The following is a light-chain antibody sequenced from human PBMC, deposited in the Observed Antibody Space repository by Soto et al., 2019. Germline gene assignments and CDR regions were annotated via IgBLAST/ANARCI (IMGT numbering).Light chain of an antibody. CDR1: ETVAGSY. CDR3: QLYGTSPKT. V-gene: IGKV3-20*01. CDR2: GAS. Sequence: EIVLTQSPGTLSLSPWERAALSSSASETVAGSYLAWYQQKPGQAPRLLIHGASTRATGIADRFSGSGSGTDFTLTISRLEPEDFAVYYCQLYGTSPKTFGQGTKV. J-gene: IGKJ1*01.